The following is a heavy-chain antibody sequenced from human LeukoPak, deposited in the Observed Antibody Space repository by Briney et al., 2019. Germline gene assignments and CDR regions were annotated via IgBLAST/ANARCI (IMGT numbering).Heavy chain of an antibody. J-gene: IGHJ4*02. V-gene: IGHV4-59*01. Sequence: SETLSLTCTVSGGSISSYYWSWIRQPPGKGLEWIGYIYYSGSTNYNPSLKGRVTISVDTSKEQFSLKLSSVTAADTAVYYCARVSGYDWESFYDYWGQGTLVTVSS. D-gene: IGHD5-12*01. CDR3: ARVSGYDWESFYDY. CDR1: GGSISSYY. CDR2: IYYSGST.